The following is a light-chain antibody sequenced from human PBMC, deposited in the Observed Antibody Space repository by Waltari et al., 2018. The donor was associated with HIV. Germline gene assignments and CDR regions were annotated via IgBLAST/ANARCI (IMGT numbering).Light chain of an antibody. CDR3: QQYGRSPYT. V-gene: IGKV3-20*01. J-gene: IGKJ2*01. CDR1: QSVSSSY. CDR2: GAS. Sequence: ELVLTQSPGTLSLSPGGRATLSCRASQSVSSSYLACYQQKPGQAPRLLIYGASSRATGIPDRFSGSGSGTDFTLTISRLEPEDFAVYYCQQYGRSPYTFGQGTKLEIK.